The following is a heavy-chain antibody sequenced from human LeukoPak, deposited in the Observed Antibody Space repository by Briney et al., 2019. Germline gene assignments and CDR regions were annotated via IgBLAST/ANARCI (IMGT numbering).Heavy chain of an antibody. Sequence: SQTLSLTCAVSGGSISSGGYSWSWIRQPPGKGLEWIGYIYHSGSTYYNPSLKSRVTISVDRSKNQFSLKLSSVTAADTAVYYCAGQGYSSSWYRNQGPEYFQHWGQGTLVTASS. CDR1: GGSISSGGYS. CDR2: IYHSGST. D-gene: IGHD6-13*01. CDR3: AGQGYSSSWYRNQGPEYFQH. J-gene: IGHJ1*01. V-gene: IGHV4-30-2*01.